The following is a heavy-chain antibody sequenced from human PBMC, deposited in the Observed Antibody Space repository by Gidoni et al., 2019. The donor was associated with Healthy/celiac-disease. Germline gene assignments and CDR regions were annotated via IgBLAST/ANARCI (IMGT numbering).Heavy chain of an antibody. CDR2: ISWNSGSI. V-gene: IGHV3-9*01. D-gene: IGHD6-19*01. Sequence: EVQLVESGGGLVQPGRSLILSCSASGFTFDDYAMHWVRQAPGKGLEWVSGISWNSGSIGYADSVKGRFTISRDNAKNSLYLQMNSLRAEDTALYYCAKDRYSSGLNYFDYWSQGTLVTVSS. CDR1: GFTFDDYA. J-gene: IGHJ4*02. CDR3: AKDRYSSGLNYFDY.